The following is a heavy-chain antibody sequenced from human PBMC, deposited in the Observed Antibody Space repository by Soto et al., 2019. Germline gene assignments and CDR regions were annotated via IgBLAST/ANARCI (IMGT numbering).Heavy chain of an antibody. CDR1: GFTFNNYA. J-gene: IGHJ4*02. CDR3: AGSSPYDYVGG. V-gene: IGHV3-23*01. Sequence: GGSLRLSCAASGFTFNNYAMSWVRQAPGKGLEWVSAFSGSSHSTYYADSVKGRFTISRDNSKKTLYLQMSSLRAEDRAVYYCAGSSPYDYVGGGGQGTLVTVSS. D-gene: IGHD3-16*01. CDR2: FSGSSHST.